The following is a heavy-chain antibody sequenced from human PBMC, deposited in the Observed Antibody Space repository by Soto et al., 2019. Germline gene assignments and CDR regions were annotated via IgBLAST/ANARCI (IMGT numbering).Heavy chain of an antibody. CDR2: ISSSGSTI. J-gene: IGHJ3*02. CDR3: ARERPYIVVVPAASDAFDI. CDR1: GFTFSDYY. Sequence: LRLSCAASGFTFSDYYMSWIRQAPGKGLEWVSYISSSGSTIYYADSVKGRFTISRDNAKNSLYLQMNSLRAEDTAVYYCARERPYIVVVPAASDAFDIWGQGTMVTVSS. V-gene: IGHV3-11*01. D-gene: IGHD2-2*01.